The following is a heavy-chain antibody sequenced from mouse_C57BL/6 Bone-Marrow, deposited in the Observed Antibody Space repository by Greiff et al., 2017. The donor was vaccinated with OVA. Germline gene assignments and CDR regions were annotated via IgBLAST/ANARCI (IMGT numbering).Heavy chain of an antibody. J-gene: IGHJ1*03. CDR2: IDPETGGT. CDR3: TRDITTVVGTRAHWYFDV. Sequence: QVQLQQSGAELVRPGASVTLSCKASGYTFTDYEMHWVKQTPVHGLEWIGAIDPETGGTAYNQKFKGKAILTADKSSSTAYMELRSLTSEDSAVYYCTRDITTVVGTRAHWYFDVWGTGTTVTVSS. D-gene: IGHD1-1*01. CDR1: GYTFTDYE. V-gene: IGHV1-15*01.